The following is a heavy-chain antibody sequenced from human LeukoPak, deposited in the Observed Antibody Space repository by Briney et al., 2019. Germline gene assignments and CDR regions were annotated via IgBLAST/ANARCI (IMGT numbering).Heavy chain of an antibody. D-gene: IGHD4-11*01. CDR1: GFTFRRYG. CDR3: AKDGSNYGDYYYGMDV. CDR2: ISYDGSNK. Sequence: PGGSLRLSCAASGFTFRRYGMHWVRQAPGKGLEWVAVISYDGSNKYYADSVKGRFTISRDNSKNTLYLQMNSLRAEDTAVYYCAKDGSNYGDYYYGMDVWGQGTTVTVSS. V-gene: IGHV3-30*18. J-gene: IGHJ6*02.